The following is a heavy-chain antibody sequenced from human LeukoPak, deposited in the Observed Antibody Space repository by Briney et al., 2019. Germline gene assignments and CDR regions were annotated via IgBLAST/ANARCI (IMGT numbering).Heavy chain of an antibody. V-gene: IGHV3-23*01. CDR3: ARGGSYLSAFDI. CDR2: ISGSGGST. Sequence: GGSLRLSCAASGFTFTSSAMSWVRQAPGKGLEWVSVISGSGGSTYYADSVKGRFTISRDNSKNTLYLQMNSLRAEDTAVYYCARGGSYLSAFDIWGQGTMVTVSS. J-gene: IGHJ3*02. CDR1: GFTFTSSA. D-gene: IGHD1-26*01.